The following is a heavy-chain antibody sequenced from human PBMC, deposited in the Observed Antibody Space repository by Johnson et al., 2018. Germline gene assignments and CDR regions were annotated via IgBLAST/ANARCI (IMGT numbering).Heavy chain of an antibody. Sequence: ASGFTFSSYSMNWVRQAPGKGLEWVSSISSSSSYIYYADSVKGRFTIPRDNAKNSLYLQMNSLRAEDTAVYYCAYDSSGYHAFDIWGQGTMVTVSS. D-gene: IGHD3-22*01. J-gene: IGHJ3*02. CDR2: ISSSSSYI. CDR3: AYDSSGYHAFDI. V-gene: IGHV3-21*01. CDR1: GFTFSSYS.